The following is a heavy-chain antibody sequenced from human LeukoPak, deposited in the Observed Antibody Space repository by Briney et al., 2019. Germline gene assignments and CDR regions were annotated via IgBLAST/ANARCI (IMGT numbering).Heavy chain of an antibody. J-gene: IGHJ4*02. V-gene: IGHV4-39*07. D-gene: IGHD3-10*01. CDR1: GGSISSSTFY. CDR2: IFSGGST. Sequence: SETLSLTCTVSGGSISSSTFYWGWIRQPPGKGLEWIGSIFSGGSTYYNPSLKSRVTISVDTSKNQFSLKLSSVTAADTAVYYCARGKMTMVRGVNKRVYFDYWGQGTLVTVSS. CDR3: ARGKMTMVRGVNKRVYFDY.